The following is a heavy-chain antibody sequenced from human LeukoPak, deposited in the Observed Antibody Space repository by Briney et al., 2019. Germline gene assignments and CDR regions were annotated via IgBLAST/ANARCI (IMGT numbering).Heavy chain of an antibody. J-gene: IGHJ6*02. V-gene: IGHV4-34*01. CDR1: GGSFSGYY. D-gene: IGHD5-18*01. CDR3: AREGYSYAETGLRYYYYYYGVDV. Sequence: SETLSLTCAVYGGSFSGYYWTWIRQPPGKGLEWIGEINHSGSTNYNPSPKGRVTISVDTSKNQLSLKLRSVTAADTAVYYCAREGYSYAETGLRYYYYYYGVDVWGQGTTVTVSS. CDR2: INHSGST.